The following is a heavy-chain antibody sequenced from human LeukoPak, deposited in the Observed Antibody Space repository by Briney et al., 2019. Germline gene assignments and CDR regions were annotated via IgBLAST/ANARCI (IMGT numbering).Heavy chain of an antibody. D-gene: IGHD3-10*02. CDR3: AELGITMIGGV. Sequence: PGGTLRLSCAASGFTFSSYAMTWVRQAPGKGLEWVSAISASGGSTYYADSAKGRFTISRDNSKNTLYLQMNSLRAEETAVYYCAELGITMIGGVWGKGTTVTISS. V-gene: IGHV3-23*01. J-gene: IGHJ6*04. CDR1: GFTFSSYA. CDR2: ISASGGST.